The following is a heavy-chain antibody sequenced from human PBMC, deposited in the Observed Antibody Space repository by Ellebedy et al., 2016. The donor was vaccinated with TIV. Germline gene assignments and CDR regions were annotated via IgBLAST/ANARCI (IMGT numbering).Heavy chain of an antibody. CDR1: GGTFSRYV. V-gene: IGHV1-69*04. Sequence: AASVKVSCKASGGTFSRYVISWVRQAPGQGLEWMGRIIPSLGIANYAQKFQGRVTITADTSTSTANMELNSLRSEDTAVYYCARTIRRAKNWNYGYYYGMDVWGQGTTVTVSS. D-gene: IGHD1-7*01. CDR2: IIPSLGIA. CDR3: ARTIRRAKNWNYGYYYGMDV. J-gene: IGHJ6*02.